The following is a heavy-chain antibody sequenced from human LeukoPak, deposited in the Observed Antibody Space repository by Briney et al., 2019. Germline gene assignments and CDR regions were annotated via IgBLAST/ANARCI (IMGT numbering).Heavy chain of an antibody. V-gene: IGHV1-8*01. D-gene: IGHD4-17*01. Sequence: ASVKVSCKASGYTFTSYDINWVRQATGQGLEWMGWMNPNSGNTGYAQKFQGRVTMTRNTSISTAYMELSSLRSEDTAVYYCPRGSHYGDYDDPWGQGTLVTVSS. CDR3: PRGSHYGDYDDP. J-gene: IGHJ5*02. CDR2: MNPNSGNT. CDR1: GYTFTSYD.